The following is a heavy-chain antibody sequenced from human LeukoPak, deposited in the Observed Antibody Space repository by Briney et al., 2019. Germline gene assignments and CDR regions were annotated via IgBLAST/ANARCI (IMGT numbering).Heavy chain of an antibody. D-gene: IGHD3/OR15-3a*01. J-gene: IGHJ4*02. Sequence: PGGSLRLSCAASGFTFRSSAMSWVRQAPGKGLGRVSAIDDRAETTYYADSVKGRFTISRDNSKNTLYLQLTSLRVDDTAVYYCAKVATWTYFDSWGQGTLVTVSS. V-gene: IGHV3-23*01. CDR2: IDDRAETT. CDR3: AKVATWTYFDS. CDR1: GFTFRSSA.